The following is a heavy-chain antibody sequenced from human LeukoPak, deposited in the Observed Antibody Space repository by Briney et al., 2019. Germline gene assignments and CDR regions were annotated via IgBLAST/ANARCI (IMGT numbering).Heavy chain of an antibody. J-gene: IGHJ4*02. Sequence: ASVKVSCKASGYTFTSYYMHWVRQAPGQGLEWMGIINPSGGSTSYAQKFQGRVTMTRDTSTSTVYMELSSLRSVDTAVYYCARGPPDILTGYQYYFDYWGQGTLVTVSS. CDR2: INPSGGST. CDR3: ARGPPDILTGYQYYFDY. CDR1: GYTFTSYY. D-gene: IGHD3-9*01. V-gene: IGHV1-46*01.